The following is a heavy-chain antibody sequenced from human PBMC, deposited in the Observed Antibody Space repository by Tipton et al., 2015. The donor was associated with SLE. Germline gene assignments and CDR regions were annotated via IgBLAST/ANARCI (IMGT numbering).Heavy chain of an antibody. Sequence: LRLSCAVYGGSFSGYYWSWIRQPPGKGLEWIGYIYTSGSTNYNPSLKSRVTISVDTSKNQFSLKLSSVTAADTAVYYCARERGDYGDYFDYWGQGTLVTVSS. V-gene: IGHV4-4*08. D-gene: IGHD4-17*01. CDR3: ARERGDYGDYFDY. CDR2: IYTSGST. J-gene: IGHJ4*02. CDR1: GGSFSGYY.